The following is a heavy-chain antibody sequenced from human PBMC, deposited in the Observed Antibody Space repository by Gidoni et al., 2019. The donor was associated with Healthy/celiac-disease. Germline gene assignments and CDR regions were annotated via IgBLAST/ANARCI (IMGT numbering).Heavy chain of an antibody. D-gene: IGHD6-19*01. J-gene: IGHJ4*02. Sequence: QLQLQESGPGLVKPSETLSLTCTVSGGSISSSSYYWGWIRQPPGTGLEWIGSIYYSGSTYYNPSLKSRVTISVDTSKNQFSLKLSSVTAADTAVYYCARLKWLVPYFDYWGQGTLVTVSS. CDR3: ARLKWLVPYFDY. CDR1: GGSISSSSYY. V-gene: IGHV4-39*01. CDR2: IYYSGST.